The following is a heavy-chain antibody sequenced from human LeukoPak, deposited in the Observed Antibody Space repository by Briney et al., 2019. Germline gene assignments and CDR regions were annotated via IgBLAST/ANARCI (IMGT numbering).Heavy chain of an antibody. V-gene: IGHV3-21*01. CDR3: ARFDSADYLAFDY. D-gene: IGHD4-17*01. J-gene: IGHJ4*02. CDR1: GLTVGSVT. Sequence: GPCLRLAWAPAGLTVGSVTIRSVRQPPRGRLGWVSSISSTSTYIPYADSVQGRFNISRDNAKHSLYLKMNSVRGEDTAVYYCARFDSADYLAFDYWGQGTLVTVSS. CDR2: ISSTSTYI.